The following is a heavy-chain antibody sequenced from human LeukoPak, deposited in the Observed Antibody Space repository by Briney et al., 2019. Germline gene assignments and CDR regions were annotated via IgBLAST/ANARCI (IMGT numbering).Heavy chain of an antibody. Sequence: GGSLRLSCAASGFTVSSNYMSWVRQAPGKGLEWVSSISSSSSYIYYADSVKGRFTISRDNAKNSLYLQMNSLRAEDTAVYYCARDRRYQLLYGGSYYYYGMDVWGQGTTVTVSS. D-gene: IGHD2-2*02. CDR2: ISSSSSYI. J-gene: IGHJ6*02. V-gene: IGHV3-21*01. CDR3: ARDRRYQLLYGGSYYYYGMDV. CDR1: GFTVSSNY.